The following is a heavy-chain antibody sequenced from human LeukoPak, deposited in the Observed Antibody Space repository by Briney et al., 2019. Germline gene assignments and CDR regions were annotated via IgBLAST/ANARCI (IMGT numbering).Heavy chain of an antibody. CDR2: ISYDGSNK. Sequence: GGSLRLSCAASGFTFSSCGMHWVRQAPGKGLEWVAVISYDGSNKYYADSVKGRFTISRDNSKNTLYLQLNSLRAEDTAVYYCAKGLSGTYYEYFAYWGQGTLVTVSS. CDR3: AKGLSGTYYEYFAY. D-gene: IGHD1-26*01. J-gene: IGHJ4*02. V-gene: IGHV3-30*12. CDR1: GFTFSSCG.